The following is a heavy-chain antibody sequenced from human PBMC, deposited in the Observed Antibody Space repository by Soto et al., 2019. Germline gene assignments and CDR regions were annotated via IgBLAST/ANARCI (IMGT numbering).Heavy chain of an antibody. CDR1: GFTFSNAW. V-gene: IGHV3-15*01. D-gene: IGHD3-22*01. CDR2: IKSKTDGGTT. CDR3: TTDLGDDSSGYFDY. Sequence: PGGSLRLSCAASGFTFSNAWMSWVRQAPGKGLEWVGRIKSKTDGGTTDYAAPVKGRFTISRDDSKNTLYLQMNSLKTEDTAVYYCTTDLGDDSSGYFDYWGQGTLVTVSS. J-gene: IGHJ4*02.